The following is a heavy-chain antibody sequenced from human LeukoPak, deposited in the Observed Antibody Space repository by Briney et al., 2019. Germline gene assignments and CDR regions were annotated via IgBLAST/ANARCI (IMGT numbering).Heavy chain of an antibody. J-gene: IGHJ5*02. V-gene: IGHV1-2*02. Sequence: ASVKVCCKASGYTFTGYYMHWVRQAPGQGLAWMGWVNPNSGGTNYAQKFQGRVTMTRDTSISTAYMELSRLRSDDTAVYYCARVHTMVRGVTTTNWFDPWGQGTLVTVSS. D-gene: IGHD3-10*01. CDR2: VNPNSGGT. CDR1: GYTFTGYY. CDR3: ARVHTMVRGVTTTNWFDP.